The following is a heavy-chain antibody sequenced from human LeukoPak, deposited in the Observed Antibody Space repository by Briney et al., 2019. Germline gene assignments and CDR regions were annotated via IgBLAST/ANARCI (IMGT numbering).Heavy chain of an antibody. V-gene: IGHV3-49*03. CDR3: ARANSFDSSGYYFDY. J-gene: IGHJ4*02. Sequence: GGSLSLSCAAAGFSFGNDGRTWCRQAQGKGLEWVAFIRSKTYRGTTEYAASVKGRFTISRDDSKSIAYLQMNSLQTEDTAVYYCARANSFDSSGYYFDYWGQGTLVTVSS. D-gene: IGHD3-22*01. CDR2: IRSKTYRGTT. CDR1: GFSFGNDG.